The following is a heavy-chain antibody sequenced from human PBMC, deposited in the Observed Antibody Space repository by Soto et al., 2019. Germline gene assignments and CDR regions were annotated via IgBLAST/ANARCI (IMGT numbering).Heavy chain of an antibody. CDR2: IIPIFGTA. J-gene: IGHJ3*02. Sequence: QVQLVQSVAEVKKPGSSVKVSCKASGCTFSSYAISWVRQAPGQGLEWMGGIIPIFGTANYAQKFQGRVTITADESTSTAYMELSSLRSEDTAVYYCARVLKGYYDSSGYAFDIWGQGTMVTVSS. CDR1: GCTFSSYA. CDR3: ARVLKGYYDSSGYAFDI. V-gene: IGHV1-69*01. D-gene: IGHD3-22*01.